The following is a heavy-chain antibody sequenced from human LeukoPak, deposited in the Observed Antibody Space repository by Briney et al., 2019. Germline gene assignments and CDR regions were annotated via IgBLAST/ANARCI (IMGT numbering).Heavy chain of an antibody. D-gene: IGHD3-10*02. Sequence: ASVKVSCKASGYTFSSYFMHWVRQAPGQGLEWMGIINPSDGSTSYARELQGRVTMTKDTSTGTVYMELSGLRSEDTAVYYCARVDVMFGHIGDYWGQGTLFTVSS. V-gene: IGHV1-46*01. CDR1: GYTFSSYF. CDR2: INPSDGST. CDR3: ARVDVMFGHIGDY. J-gene: IGHJ4*02.